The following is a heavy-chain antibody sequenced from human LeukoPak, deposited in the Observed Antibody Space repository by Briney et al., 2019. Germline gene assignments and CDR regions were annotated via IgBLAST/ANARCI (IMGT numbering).Heavy chain of an antibody. CDR1: GYSFTSYW. D-gene: IGHD1-7*01. CDR3: ARLEYNWNYYYFDY. V-gene: IGHV5-51*01. Sequence: GESLKISCKGSGYSFTSYWIGWVRQMPGKGLEWMGIIYPGDSDTRYRPSFQGQVTISADNSISTAYLQWSSLKASDTAMYYWARLEYNWNYYYFDYWRQGTLVTVSS. CDR2: IYPGDSDT. J-gene: IGHJ4*02.